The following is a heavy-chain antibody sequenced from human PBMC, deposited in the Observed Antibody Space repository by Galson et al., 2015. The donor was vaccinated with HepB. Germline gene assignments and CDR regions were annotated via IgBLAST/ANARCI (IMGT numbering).Heavy chain of an antibody. CDR3: ARTDCTGGICARPFDY. Sequence: CAISGDSVSSNNAAWDWIRQSPSRGLEWLGRTYYRSRWYNDYTLSVKSRLTLNPDTSKNQFSLQLNSVTPEDTAVYYCARTDCTGGICARPFDYWGQGILVTVSS. CDR1: GDSVSSNNAA. V-gene: IGHV6-1*01. D-gene: IGHD2-15*01. CDR2: TYYRSRWYN. J-gene: IGHJ4*02.